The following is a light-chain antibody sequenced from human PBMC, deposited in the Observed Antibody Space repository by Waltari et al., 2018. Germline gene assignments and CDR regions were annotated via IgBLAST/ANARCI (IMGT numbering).Light chain of an antibody. J-gene: IGLJ1*01. CDR3: QVWHSISDHPGV. V-gene: IGLV3-21*02. CDR1: NIESKS. Sequence: SYVLTQPPSVSVAPGQTTRITCGGDNIESKSVHWYQQKPGQAPVLLVYHNRDRPSPIPGRFSGSNSGNTATLTITRVEAGDEAEYYCQVWHSISDHPGVFGTGTKVTVL. CDR2: HNR.